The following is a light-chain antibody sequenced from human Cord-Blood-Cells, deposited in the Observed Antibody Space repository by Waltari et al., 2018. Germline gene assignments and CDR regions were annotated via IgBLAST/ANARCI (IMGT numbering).Light chain of an antibody. CDR2: RNN. V-gene: IGLV1-47*01. CDR1: TPNIGSNY. Sequence: QSVLTQPPSASGPPGQRVTISCSGSTPNIGSNYVHWYQQPPGTAPKLLIYRNNKRPSGVPDRFSGSKSGTSASLAISGLRSEDEADYYCAAWDDSLSGPGFYVVFGGGTKLTVL. CDR3: AAWDDSLSGPGFYVV. J-gene: IGLJ2*01.